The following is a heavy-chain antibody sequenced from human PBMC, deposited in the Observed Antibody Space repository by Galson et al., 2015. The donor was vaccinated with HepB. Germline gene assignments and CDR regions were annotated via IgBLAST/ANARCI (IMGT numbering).Heavy chain of an antibody. D-gene: IGHD2-8*01. J-gene: IGHJ5*02. CDR2: ISYDGSNK. CDR1: GFTFSTYG. CDR3: AKSTVAVMGWFDP. V-gene: IGHV3-30*18. Sequence: SLRLSCAASGFTFSTYGMHWVRQAPGKGLEWVAVISYDGSNKYYADSVKGRFTISRDNSKDTLYLHMNSLRAEDTAVYYCAKSTVAVMGWFDPWGQGTLVTVSS.